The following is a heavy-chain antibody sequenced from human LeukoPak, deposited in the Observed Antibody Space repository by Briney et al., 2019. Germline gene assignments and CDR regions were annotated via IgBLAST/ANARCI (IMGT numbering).Heavy chain of an antibody. CDR2: IYPSGST. J-gene: IGHJ5*02. V-gene: IGHV4-4*09. CDR1: GDSVSTYY. Sequence: RSSETLSLTCTVSGDSVSTYYWSWIRQPPGKGLEWIGYIYPSGSTNYNPSLKSRVTISVDTPKNQFSLRLTSVTAADTAVYYCARRITDDWFDPWGQGTLVTVSS. CDR3: ARRITDDWFDP.